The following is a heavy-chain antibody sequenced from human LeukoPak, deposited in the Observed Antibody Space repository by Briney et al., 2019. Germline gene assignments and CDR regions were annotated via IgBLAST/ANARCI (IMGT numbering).Heavy chain of an antibody. D-gene: IGHD1-26*01. CDR3: ARGLRPSGSCHREYNWFDP. CDR1: GYSISSGYY. J-gene: IGHJ5*02. Sequence: SETLSLTCTVSGYSISSGYYWGWIRQPPGKGLEWIGSIYHSGSTYYNPSLKSRVTISVDTSKNQFSLKLSSVTAADTAVYYCARGLRPSGSCHREYNWFDPWGQGTLVTVSS. CDR2: IYHSGST. V-gene: IGHV4-38-2*02.